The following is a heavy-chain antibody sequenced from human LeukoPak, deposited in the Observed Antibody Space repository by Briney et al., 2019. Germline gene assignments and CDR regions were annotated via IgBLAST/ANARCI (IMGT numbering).Heavy chain of an antibody. CDR1: GFTFSNYG. V-gene: IGHV3-30*02. J-gene: IGHJ4*02. D-gene: IGHD2-2*01. CDR3: ARGGISSTRVFDF. CDR2: IRYDGSNK. Sequence: QPGRSLRLSCAASGFTFSNYGMHWVRQAPGKGLEWVAFIRYDGSNKYYADSVKGRFTISRDNSKNIVYLQMNSLRAEDTAVYFCARGGISSTRVFDFWGQGTLVTVSS.